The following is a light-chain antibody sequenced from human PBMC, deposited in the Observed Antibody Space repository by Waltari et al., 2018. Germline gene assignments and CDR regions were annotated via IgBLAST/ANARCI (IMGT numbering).Light chain of an antibody. V-gene: IGLV8-61*01. CDR2: KAN. J-gene: IGLJ3*02. Sequence: QTVVTQEPSLSVSPGGTVPLPSALSSGSLSTTSYATWYQQTPGQAPRTLVYKANARSSGVPDRFSGSILGNTAALTITGAQADDESDYYCALYMGSGIWVFGGGTRLTVL. CDR3: ALYMGSGIWV. CDR1: SGSLSTTSY.